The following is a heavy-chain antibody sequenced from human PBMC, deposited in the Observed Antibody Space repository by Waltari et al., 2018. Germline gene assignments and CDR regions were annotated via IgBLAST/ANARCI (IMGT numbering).Heavy chain of an antibody. CDR1: GFPFSRYW. V-gene: IGHV3-7*01. J-gene: IGHJ4*02. CDR2: INYDGRQK. Sequence: EVQLVESGGGLVQPGGSLRLSCGASGFPFSRYWMSWVRQTPGKGLEWVANINYDGRQKYYVDSVKGRFTISRDNAKNSVYLQMNSLRVEDTAVYYCAKSRGFEYWGQGALITVSS. CDR3: AKSRGFEY. D-gene: IGHD3-10*01.